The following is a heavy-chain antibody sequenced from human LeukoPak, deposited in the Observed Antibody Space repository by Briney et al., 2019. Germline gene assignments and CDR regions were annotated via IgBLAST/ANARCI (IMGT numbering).Heavy chain of an antibody. D-gene: IGHD1-26*01. Sequence: PGGSLRLSCAASGLTFDDYAMHWVRQAPGKGLEWVSGISWNSGSIGYADSVKGRFTISRDNAKNSLYLQMNSLRAEDTALYYCAKDIYSGSYIRYYYYGMDVWGQGTTVTVSS. V-gene: IGHV3-9*01. CDR3: AKDIYSGSYIRYYYYGMDV. CDR2: ISWNSGSI. J-gene: IGHJ6*02. CDR1: GLTFDDYA.